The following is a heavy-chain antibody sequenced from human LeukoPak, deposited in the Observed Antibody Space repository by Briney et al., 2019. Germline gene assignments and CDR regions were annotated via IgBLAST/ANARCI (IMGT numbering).Heavy chain of an antibody. Sequence: ASVKVSCKASGYTFTSYAMHWVRQAPGQRLEWMGWINAGNGNTKYSQEFQGRVTITRDTSASTAYMELSSLRSEDTAVYYCARGRDSGYYGDDAFDIWGQGTMVTVSS. CDR3: ARGRDSGYYGDDAFDI. CDR2: INAGNGNT. V-gene: IGHV1-3*03. CDR1: GYTFTSYA. D-gene: IGHD3-22*01. J-gene: IGHJ3*02.